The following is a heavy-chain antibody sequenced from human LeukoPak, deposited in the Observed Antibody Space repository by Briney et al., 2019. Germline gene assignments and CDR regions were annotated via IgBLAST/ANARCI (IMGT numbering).Heavy chain of an antibody. Sequence: ATVKLYCKASGYTFTTYGITWVRQSPGQGLEWMGWISAYNGNTKYAQKFQGRVTMTTDTSTNTAYMEVRSLRSDDTAVYYCARDDMIAVSGNGGDYWGDGTVGTVSS. V-gene: IGHV1-18*01. CDR1: GYTFTTYG. J-gene: IGHJ4*03. CDR2: ISAYNGNT. D-gene: IGHD3-22*01. CDR3: ARDDMIAVSGNGGDY.